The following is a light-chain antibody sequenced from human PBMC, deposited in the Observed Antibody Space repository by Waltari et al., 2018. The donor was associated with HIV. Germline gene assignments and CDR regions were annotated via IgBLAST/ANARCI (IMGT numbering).Light chain of an antibody. CDR1: SSDVGGYNY. Sequence: QSALPQPASVSGSPGQSITISCTGTSSDVGGYNYVYWYQQHPRQAPKPMIYEVSNPPAGVAKRLSGSKSGNTASLTISGLQAEDEADYYCSSYTSSNTLDVFGTGTKVTVL. V-gene: IGLV2-14*01. CDR2: EVS. J-gene: IGLJ1*01. CDR3: SSYTSSNTLDV.